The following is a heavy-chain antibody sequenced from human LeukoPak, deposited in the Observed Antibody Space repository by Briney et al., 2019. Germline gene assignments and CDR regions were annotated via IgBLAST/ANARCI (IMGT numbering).Heavy chain of an antibody. D-gene: IGHD3-22*01. CDR2: ISVYNAKT. CDR1: GYTFTSYG. Sequence: ASVKVSCKASGYTFTSYGISWVRQAPGQGLEWMGWISVYNAKTNYAQNLQGRVTMTTDTSTSTAYMELRSLRSDDTAMYYCARDSYYYESYYLDYWGQGILVTVSS. J-gene: IGHJ4*02. CDR3: ARDSYYYESYYLDY. V-gene: IGHV1-18*01.